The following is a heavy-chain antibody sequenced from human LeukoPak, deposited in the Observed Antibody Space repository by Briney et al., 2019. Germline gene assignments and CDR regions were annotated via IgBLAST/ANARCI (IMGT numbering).Heavy chain of an antibody. CDR1: GGSISSGGYY. CDR3: ARNNRVTTRSRQVGYFDY. J-gene: IGHJ4*02. Sequence: SETLSLTCTVSGGSISSGGYYWSWIRQHPGKGLEWIGYIYYSGSTYYNPSLKSRVTISVDTSKNQFSLKLSSVTAADTAVYYCARNNRVTTRSRQVGYFDYWGQGTLVTVSS. D-gene: IGHD4-17*01. CDR2: IYYSGST. V-gene: IGHV4-31*03.